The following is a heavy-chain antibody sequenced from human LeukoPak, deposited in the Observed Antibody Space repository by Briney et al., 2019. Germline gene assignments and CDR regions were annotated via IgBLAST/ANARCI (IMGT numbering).Heavy chain of an antibody. V-gene: IGHV3-23*01. J-gene: IGHJ4*02. D-gene: IGHD3-3*01. Sequence: PGGSLRLSCAASGFTFSSYAMSWVRQAPGKGLEWVSAISGSGGSTYYADSVKGRFTISRDNFENTLYLQMNSLRAEDTAVYYCAKGDYDFWSGYLVYWGQGTLVTVSS. CDR2: ISGSGGST. CDR3: AKGDYDFWSGYLVY. CDR1: GFTFSSYA.